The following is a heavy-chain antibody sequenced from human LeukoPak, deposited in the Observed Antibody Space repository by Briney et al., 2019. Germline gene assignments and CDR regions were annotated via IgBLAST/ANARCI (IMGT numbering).Heavy chain of an antibody. Sequence: GGSLRLSCAASGIAFSSSWMHWVRQAPGKGLVWVSRISSDGSNIIYADSVKGRFTISRDNAKNSLYLQMNSLRAEDTAVYYCASMAARFDYWGQGTLVTVSS. V-gene: IGHV3-74*01. CDR3: ASMAARFDY. CDR1: GIAFSSSW. D-gene: IGHD6-13*01. CDR2: ISSDGSNI. J-gene: IGHJ4*02.